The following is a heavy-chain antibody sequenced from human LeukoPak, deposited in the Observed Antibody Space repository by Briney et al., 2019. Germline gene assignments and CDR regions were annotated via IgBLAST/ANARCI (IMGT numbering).Heavy chain of an antibody. J-gene: IGHJ3*02. Sequence: GGSLRLSCAASGFTFSSYSMNWVRQAPGKGLEWVSSISSSSSYIYYADSVKGRFTISRDNAKNSLYLQMNSLRAEDTAVYYCARGWIQLWVDAFDIWGQGTMVTVSS. CDR1: GFTFSSYS. CDR3: ARGWIQLWVDAFDI. D-gene: IGHD5-18*01. V-gene: IGHV3-21*01. CDR2: ISSSSSYI.